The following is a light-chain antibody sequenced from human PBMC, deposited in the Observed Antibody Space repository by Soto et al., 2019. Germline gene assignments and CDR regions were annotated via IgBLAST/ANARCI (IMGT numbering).Light chain of an antibody. CDR1: QTISDF. Sequence: DIQITQSPCTLSASVGDRVTITCRASQTISDFLAWYQHKPGEAPKLLIAEASRLESGVPSRFSGSGSGTEFTLTISSLEPDDFATYYCQQYQSYSRTFGQGARLEIK. V-gene: IGKV1-5*01. J-gene: IGKJ5*01. CDR3: QQYQSYSRT. CDR2: EAS.